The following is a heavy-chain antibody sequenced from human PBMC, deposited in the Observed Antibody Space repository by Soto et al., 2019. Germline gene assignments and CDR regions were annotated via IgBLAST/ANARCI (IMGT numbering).Heavy chain of an antibody. Sequence: QVQLQESGPGLVKPSQTLSLTCTVSGGSISSGGYYWSWIRQHPGKGLEWIGYIYYSGSTYYNPSLKCRVTISVDTSKNQFSLKLSSVTAADTAVYYCERDRSSPGGMDVWGQGTTVTVSS. CDR1: GGSISSGGYY. CDR3: ERDRSSPGGMDV. D-gene: IGHD6-6*01. J-gene: IGHJ6*02. CDR2: IYYSGST. V-gene: IGHV4-31*03.